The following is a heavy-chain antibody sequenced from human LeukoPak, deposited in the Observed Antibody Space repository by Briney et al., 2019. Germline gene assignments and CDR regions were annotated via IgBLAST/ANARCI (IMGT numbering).Heavy chain of an antibody. CDR3: ARPLMGGGNSPFDS. CDR2: IRRDGSQK. D-gene: IGHD4-23*01. CDR1: GFSFSSDW. Sequence: GGSLRLSCAASGFSFSSDWMSWVRQAPGKGLEWVANIRRDGSQKYYVDSVKGRFTISRDNADNSLYLHMNSLRAEGTAVYYCARPLMGGGNSPFDSWGQGTLVTVSS. V-gene: IGHV3-7*05. J-gene: IGHJ4*02.